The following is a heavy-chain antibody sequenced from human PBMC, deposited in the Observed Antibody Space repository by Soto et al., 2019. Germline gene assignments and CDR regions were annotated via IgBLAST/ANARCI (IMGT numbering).Heavy chain of an antibody. V-gene: IGHV4-59*04. D-gene: IGHD1-26*01. CDR2: IYYSGST. CDR1: GASISGFY. CDR3: ARGGIPPSGYGIAYAMDV. Sequence: SETLSLTCTVSGASISGFYWSWIRKSAGKGLEWIGNIYYSGSTYYTPALKSRVTLSVDTSKNQFSLNLNSVTAADTAVYYCARGGIPPSGYGIAYAMDVWGQGTTVTVSS. J-gene: IGHJ6*02.